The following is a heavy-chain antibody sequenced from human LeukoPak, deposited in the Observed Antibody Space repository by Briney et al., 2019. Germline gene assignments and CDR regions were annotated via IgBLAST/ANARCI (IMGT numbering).Heavy chain of an antibody. D-gene: IGHD3-16*01. CDR1: GVTVRSNY. CDR2: IFSGNST. V-gene: IGHV3-53*01. Sequence: GGSLRLSCAASGVTVRSNYMNWVRQAPGKGLEWVALIFSGNSTYYADSVRGRFTISRDNSKNTLFLQMNSLRVEDTAVYYCAREGAGGFDIWGQGTMVTVSS. CDR3: AREGAGGFDI. J-gene: IGHJ3*02.